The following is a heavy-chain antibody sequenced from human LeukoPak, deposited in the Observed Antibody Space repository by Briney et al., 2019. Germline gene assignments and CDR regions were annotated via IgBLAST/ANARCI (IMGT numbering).Heavy chain of an antibody. D-gene: IGHD1-26*01. Sequence: SVKVSCKASGGTFSSYAISWVRQAPGQGLEWMGGIIPIFGTANYAQKFQGRVTITADESTSTAYMELSSLRSEDTAVYYCARKTVGATNFDYWGQGTLVTVSS. J-gene: IGHJ4*02. V-gene: IGHV1-69*13. CDR3: ARKTVGATNFDY. CDR1: GGTFSSYA. CDR2: IIPIFGTA.